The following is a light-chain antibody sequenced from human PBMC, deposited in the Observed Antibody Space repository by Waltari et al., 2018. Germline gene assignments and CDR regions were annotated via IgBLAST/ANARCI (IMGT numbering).Light chain of an antibody. CDR3: QSADSSGTYWV. J-gene: IGLJ3*02. CDR1: ALPKQY. Sequence: SYELTQPPSVSVSPGQTAKTTSSGDALPKQYAYWYQQRPGQAPVMVISKDTERPSGIPERFSGTGSGTTVTLIISGVQAEDEADYYCQSADSSGTYWVFGGGTKLTVL. CDR2: KDT. V-gene: IGLV3-25*03.